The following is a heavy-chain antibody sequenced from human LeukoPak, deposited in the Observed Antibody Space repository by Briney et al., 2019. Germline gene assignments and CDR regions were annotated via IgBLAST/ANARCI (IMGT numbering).Heavy chain of an antibody. D-gene: IGHD1-26*01. CDR1: GFTFSSYN. CDR2: ISTTSNYI. V-gene: IGHV3-21*01. CDR3: ARVNSGSPH. Sequence: GGSLRLSCAASGFTFSSYNMNWVRQAPGRGLEWVSSISTTSNYIYYADSVKGRFTISRDNAKNSLYLQMNSLRAEDMAAYYCARVNSGSPHWGQGTLVTVSS. J-gene: IGHJ4*02.